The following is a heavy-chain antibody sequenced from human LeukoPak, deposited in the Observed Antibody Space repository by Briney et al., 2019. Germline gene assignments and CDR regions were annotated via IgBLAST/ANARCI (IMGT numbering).Heavy chain of an antibody. Sequence: ASVKVSCKASGYSFSGYYIHWVRQAPGQGLEWMGWINPNSGATNYAQKFQGTVTMTRDTSTSTAYMELSRLRSDDTAVYYCARAGRDGYNGDYWGQGTLVTVSS. CDR1: GYSFSGYY. CDR3: ARAGRDGYNGDY. J-gene: IGHJ4*02. CDR2: INPNSGAT. D-gene: IGHD5-24*01. V-gene: IGHV1-2*02.